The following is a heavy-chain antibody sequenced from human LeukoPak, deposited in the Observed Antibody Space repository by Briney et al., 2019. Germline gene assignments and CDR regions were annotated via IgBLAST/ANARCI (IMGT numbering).Heavy chain of an antibody. Sequence: PGGSLRLSCAASGFTFSSYEMNWVRQAPGKGLEWVSYISSSGSTIYYADSVKGRFTISRDNAKNSLYLQMNSLRAEDTAVYYCARDYPFYKRRWYSSGWSDYWGQGTLVTVSS. CDR2: ISSSGSTI. D-gene: IGHD6-19*01. CDR3: ARDYPFYKRRWYSSGWSDY. CDR1: GFTFSSYE. V-gene: IGHV3-48*03. J-gene: IGHJ4*02.